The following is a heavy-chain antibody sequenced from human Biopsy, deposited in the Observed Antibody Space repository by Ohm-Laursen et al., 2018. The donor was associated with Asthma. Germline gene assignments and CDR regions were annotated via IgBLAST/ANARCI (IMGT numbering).Heavy chain of an antibody. V-gene: IGHV4-31*03. CDR1: GGFLSSGPYY. Sequence: SDTLSLTCTVSGGFLSSGPYYWSWVRQHPGKGLEWIGYINYSGSTFYSPSLESRVTVSVDTSKNQFSLKLSSVTAADTAVYYCARDLSGYCTSSACYGFDSWGQGTLVTVSS. CDR2: INYSGST. CDR3: ARDLSGYCTSSACYGFDS. D-gene: IGHD2-8*01. J-gene: IGHJ5*01.